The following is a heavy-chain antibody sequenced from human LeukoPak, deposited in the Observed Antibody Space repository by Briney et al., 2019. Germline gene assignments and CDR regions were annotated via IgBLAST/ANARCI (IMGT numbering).Heavy chain of an antibody. CDR1: GGTFSSDG. CDR3: ARLGCSDVSCYKYYFDY. J-gene: IGHJ4*02. V-gene: IGHV1-69*05. CDR2: IIPMFDTA. Sequence: SVKVSCKASGGTFSSDGISWVRQAPGQGLEWMGGIIPMFDTADNAQKFQGRVTITTDESTSTVYMELSSLTSEDTAVYYCARLGCSDVSCYKYYFDYWGQRTLVTVPS. D-gene: IGHD2-15*01.